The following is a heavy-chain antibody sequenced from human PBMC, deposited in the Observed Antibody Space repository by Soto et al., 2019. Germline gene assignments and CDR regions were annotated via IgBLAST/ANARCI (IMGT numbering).Heavy chain of an antibody. CDR2: IIPIFGTA. D-gene: IGHD3-3*01. Sequence: SVKVSCKASGGTFSSYAISWVRQAPGQGLEWMGGIIPIFGTANYAQKFQGRVTITADESTSTAYMELSSLRSEDTAVYYCASHGNYYDSGRRRQTRLNWFDTCGQGTLVTVSA. J-gene: IGHJ5*02. V-gene: IGHV1-69*13. CDR1: GGTFSSYA. CDR3: ASHGNYYDSGRRRQTRLNWFDT.